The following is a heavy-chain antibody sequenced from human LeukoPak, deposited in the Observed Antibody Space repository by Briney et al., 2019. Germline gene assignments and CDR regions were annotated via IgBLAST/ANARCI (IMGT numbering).Heavy chain of an antibody. CDR3: ARDGITMIVVPNGYYYGMDV. CDR1: GGSISSSNW. D-gene: IGHD3-22*01. J-gene: IGHJ6*02. Sequence: SETLSLTCAVSGGSISSSNWWSWVRQPPGKGLEWIGEIYHSGSTNYNPSLKSRVTISVDKSKNQFSLKLSSVTAADTAVYYCARDGITMIVVPNGYYYGMDVWGQGTTVTVSS. V-gene: IGHV4-4*02. CDR2: IYHSGST.